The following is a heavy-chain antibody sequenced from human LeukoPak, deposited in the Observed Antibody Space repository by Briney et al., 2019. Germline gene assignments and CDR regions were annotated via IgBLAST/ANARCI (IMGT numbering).Heavy chain of an antibody. CDR2: IRYDGSNK. V-gene: IGHV3-30*02. Sequence: RPGGSLRLSCAAPGFTFSSYGMHWVRQAPNKGLEWVAFIRYDGSNKYYADSVKGRFTISRDNSKNTLYLQMNSLRAEDTAVYYCAKDVSGIAVAGLDYWGQGTLVTVSS. J-gene: IGHJ4*02. CDR1: GFTFSSYG. D-gene: IGHD6-19*01. CDR3: AKDVSGIAVAGLDY.